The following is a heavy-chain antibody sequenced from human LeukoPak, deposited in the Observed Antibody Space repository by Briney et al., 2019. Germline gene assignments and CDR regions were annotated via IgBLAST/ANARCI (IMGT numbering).Heavy chain of an antibody. Sequence: SETLSLTCTVSGGSINTYYWSWIRQPPGKGLEWIGYIYYSGSTNYNPSLKSRVTISVDTSKNQFSLKLSSVTAADTAVYYCAREVALGAFDIWGQGTMVTVSS. CDR2: IYYSGST. CDR3: AREVALGAFDI. J-gene: IGHJ3*02. D-gene: IGHD2-15*01. CDR1: GGSINTYY. V-gene: IGHV4-59*01.